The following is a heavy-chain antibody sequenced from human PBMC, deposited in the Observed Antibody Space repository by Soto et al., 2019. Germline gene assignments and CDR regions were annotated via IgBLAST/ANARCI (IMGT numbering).Heavy chain of an antibody. Sequence: SETLSLTCAVYGGSFSGYYWSWIRQPPGKGLEWIGEINHSGSTNYNPSLKSRVTISVDTSKNQFSLKLSSVTAADTAVYYCARGFRAWVRAVTKGGKQQKLYYYYMDVWGKGTTVTVSS. CDR2: INHSGST. D-gene: IGHD4-17*01. CDR1: GGSFSGYY. V-gene: IGHV4-34*01. J-gene: IGHJ6*03. CDR3: ARGFRAWVRAVTKGGKQQKLYYYYMDV.